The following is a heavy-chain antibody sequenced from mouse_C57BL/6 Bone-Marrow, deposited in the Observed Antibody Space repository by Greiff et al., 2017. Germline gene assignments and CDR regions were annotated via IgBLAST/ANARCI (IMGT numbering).Heavy chain of an antibody. Sequence: VQLVESGPELARPWASVKISCQAFYTFSRRVHFAIRDTNYWMQWVKKRPGQGLGWIGAIYPGNGDTSYNQQFKGKATLTADKSASTDYMQRSSLTSEDSAVYYCAYSMVTTGDDWGQGTTLTGSS. J-gene: IGHJ2*01. CDR2: GQGLGWIG. D-gene: IGHD2-2*01. CDR3: SEDSAVYYCAYSMVTTGDD. V-gene: IGHV1-87*01. CDR1: YTFSRRVH.